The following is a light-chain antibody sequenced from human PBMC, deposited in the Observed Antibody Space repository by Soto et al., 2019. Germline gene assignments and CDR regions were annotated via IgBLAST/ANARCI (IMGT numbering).Light chain of an antibody. Sequence: QSPSSLSASVGDRVTITCRVSQGISSNLAWYQQKPGKAPKLLIYAASTLQSGVPSRFSGSISGTDFTLTISSLQPEDFATYYCQQLNSYPLTFGGGTKVDIK. CDR1: QGISSN. CDR2: AAS. V-gene: IGKV1-9*01. CDR3: QQLNSYPLT. J-gene: IGKJ4*01.